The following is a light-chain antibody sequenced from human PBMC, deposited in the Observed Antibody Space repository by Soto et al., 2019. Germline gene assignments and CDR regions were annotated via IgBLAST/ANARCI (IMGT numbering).Light chain of an antibody. CDR1: QSISSW. Sequence: DIQMTQSPSTLSASVGDRVTIACRASQSISSWLAWYQQKPGKAPKLLIYDVYSLMSGVQSRFSGSGSGTEFTLTISSLQPGDFATYYCQQSETYPLTFGQGTRLEI. V-gene: IGKV1-5*01. CDR2: DVY. CDR3: QQSETYPLT. J-gene: IGKJ5*01.